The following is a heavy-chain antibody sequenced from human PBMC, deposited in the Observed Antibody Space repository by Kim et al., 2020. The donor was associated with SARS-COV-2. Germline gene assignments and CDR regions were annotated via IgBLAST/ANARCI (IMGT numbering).Heavy chain of an antibody. J-gene: IGHJ4*02. CDR1: GFIFSNVW. V-gene: IGHV3-15*01. D-gene: IGHD2-15*01. CDR2: IYSGTA. CDR3: TSNGGSAGSCFSG. Sequence: GGSLRLSCAASGFIFSNVWMNWVRQAPGKGLEWVGRIYSGTADYATPVKGRFTISRDDSKNTLYLQMNSLTTDDTAIYYCTSNGGSAGSCFSGWGQGTLV.